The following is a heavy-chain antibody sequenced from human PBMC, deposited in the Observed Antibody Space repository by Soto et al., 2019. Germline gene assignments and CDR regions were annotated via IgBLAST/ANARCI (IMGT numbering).Heavy chain of an antibody. Sequence: SETLSLTCSFSGGSISSYYWTLIRQPPGKGLGWIGYIYYSGSTNYNPSLKSRVTISVATSKTQFSLKLSSVTAADTAVYYCARLAGYYPYTAVRGKGTTVPVS. V-gene: IGHV4-59*08. D-gene: IGHD3-22*01. J-gene: IGHJ6*03. CDR2: IYYSGST. CDR1: GGSISSYY. CDR3: ARLAGYYPYTAV.